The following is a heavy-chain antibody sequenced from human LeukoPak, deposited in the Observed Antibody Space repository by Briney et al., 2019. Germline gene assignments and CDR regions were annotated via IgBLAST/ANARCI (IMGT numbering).Heavy chain of an antibody. CDR3: ARWCSSTSCYKNNFDY. Sequence: GASVKVSCKASGYTFTSYDINWVRQATGQGFEWMGWMNPNSGNTGYAQKFQGRVTMTRNTSITTAYMELSSLRSEDTAVYYCARWCSSTSCYKNNFDYWGQGTLVTVSS. D-gene: IGHD2-2*02. V-gene: IGHV1-8*01. J-gene: IGHJ4*02. CDR1: GYTFTSYD. CDR2: MNPNSGNT.